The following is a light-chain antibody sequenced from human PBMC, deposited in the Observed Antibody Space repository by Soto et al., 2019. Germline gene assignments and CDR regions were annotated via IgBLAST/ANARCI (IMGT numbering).Light chain of an antibody. V-gene: IGKV1-13*02. Sequence: AIQLTQSPSSLSATVGDRVTITCRASQAINTALAWYQQKPGKAPDLLIFDASTLESGVPSRFSGRGSGTDFTLTISSLQPEDFATYYCQQFYTFPITFGQGTRLEIK. CDR3: QQFYTFPIT. CDR2: DAS. J-gene: IGKJ5*01. CDR1: QAINTA.